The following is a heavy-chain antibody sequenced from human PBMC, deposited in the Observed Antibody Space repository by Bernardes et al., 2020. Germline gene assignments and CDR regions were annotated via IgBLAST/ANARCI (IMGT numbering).Heavy chain of an antibody. Sequence: ASVKVSCKASGYMFTTYGLSWVRQAPGQGLEWMGWISPYNGNTHSAQKLQGRLTMTTDTSTNTAYMELRSLTSDDTAVYYCARGTAKIDYWGQGTLVTVSS. CDR3: ARGTAKIDY. V-gene: IGHV1-18*01. J-gene: IGHJ4*02. CDR2: ISPYNGNT. CDR1: GYMFTTYG. D-gene: IGHD1-1*01.